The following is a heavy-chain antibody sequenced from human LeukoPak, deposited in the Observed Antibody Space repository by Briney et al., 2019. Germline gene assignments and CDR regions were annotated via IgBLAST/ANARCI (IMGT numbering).Heavy chain of an antibody. CDR3: ARDSGTAFDY. CDR1: GYTLTELS. V-gene: IGHV1-2*02. J-gene: IGHJ4*02. D-gene: IGHD3-10*01. CDR2: INPNSGGT. Sequence: ASVKVSCKVSGYTLTELSMHWVRQAPGKGLEWMGWINPNSGGTNYAQKFQGRVTMTRDTSTSTVYMELSSLRSEDTAVYYCARDSGTAFDYWGQGTLVTVSS.